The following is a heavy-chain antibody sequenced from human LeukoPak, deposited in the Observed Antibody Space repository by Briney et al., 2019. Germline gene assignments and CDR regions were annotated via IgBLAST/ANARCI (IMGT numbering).Heavy chain of an antibody. D-gene: IGHD3-10*01. V-gene: IGHV3-48*01. J-gene: IGHJ4*02. CDR1: GFTFSSYS. Sequence: GGSLRLSCAASGFTFSSYSMNWVRQAPGKGLEWVSYISSSSSTIYYADSVKGRFTISRDNAKNSLYLQMNSLRAEDTAVYYCAKDYLYYYGSGSYYNDRDYWGQGTLVTVSS. CDR3: AKDYLYYYGSGSYYNDRDY. CDR2: ISSSSSTI.